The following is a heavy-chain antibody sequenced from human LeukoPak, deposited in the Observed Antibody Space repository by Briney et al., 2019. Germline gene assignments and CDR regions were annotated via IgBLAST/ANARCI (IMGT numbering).Heavy chain of an antibody. CDR2: VSGRDGNT. J-gene: IGHJ4*02. D-gene: IGHD4-23*01. V-gene: IGHV3-23*01. CDR3: ARRSDYGGNGSYFDY. Sequence: GGSLRLSCAASGFTFSSYGMSWVRQAPGKGLEWVSTVSGRDGNTYDADSVEGRFIISRDNSRNTLYLQMNSLRAEDTAVYYCARRSDYGGNGSYFDYWGQGTPVTVS. CDR1: GFTFSSYG.